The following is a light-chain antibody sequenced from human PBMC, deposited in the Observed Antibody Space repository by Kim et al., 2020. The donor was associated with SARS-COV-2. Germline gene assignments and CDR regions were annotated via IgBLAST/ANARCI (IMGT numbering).Light chain of an antibody. CDR2: GKN. Sequence: SSELTQDPAVSVALGQTVRITCQGDSLRSYYTSWYQQKPGQAPVLVIYGKNNRPSGIPDRFSGSSSGNTASLTITGPQAEDEADYYCNSRDSSGTFVFGGGTQLTVL. J-gene: IGLJ3*02. CDR1: SLRSYY. V-gene: IGLV3-19*01. CDR3: NSRDSSGTFV.